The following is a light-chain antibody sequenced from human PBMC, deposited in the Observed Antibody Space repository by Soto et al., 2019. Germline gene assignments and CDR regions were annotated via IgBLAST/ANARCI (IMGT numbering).Light chain of an antibody. V-gene: IGKV1-9*01. CDR1: QAISSS. CDR3: QQLNSYPLT. J-gene: IGKJ4*01. Sequence: DIQLTQSPSFLSASVGDKVTITWRASQAISSSLAWYQQNPGKAPKLLIYAASTLQSGVPSRFSGSGSGTEFTLTISSLQPEDFAIYYCQQLNSYPLTFGGGAKVEI. CDR2: AAS.